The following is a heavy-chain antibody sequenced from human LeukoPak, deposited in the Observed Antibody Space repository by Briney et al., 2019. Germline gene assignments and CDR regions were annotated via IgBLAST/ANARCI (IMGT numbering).Heavy chain of an antibody. Sequence: GGSLRLSCAASGFTFSSYSMHWLRQAPGKGLEWAAVLSSIGGREYYADSVKVRFTISRYTSKNTLYLQMDGLRVEDKSLYYWAGEFAGDPFDLWGRGTLLTVSS. CDR3: AGEFAGDPFDL. V-gene: IGHV3-30*04. D-gene: IGHD3-16*01. J-gene: IGHJ2*01. CDR1: GFTFSSYS. CDR2: LSSIGGRE.